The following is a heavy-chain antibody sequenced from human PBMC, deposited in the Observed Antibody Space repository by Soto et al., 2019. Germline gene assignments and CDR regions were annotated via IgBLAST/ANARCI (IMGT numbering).Heavy chain of an antibody. Sequence: SETLSLTCTVSGGSISSGGYYWSWIRQHPGKGLEWIGYIYYSGSTYYNPSLKSRVTISVDTSKNQFSLKLSSVTAADTAVYYCARDLYIRGCSGGSCLTTWGQGILVTVSS. CDR3: ARDLYIRGCSGGSCLTT. J-gene: IGHJ5*02. CDR2: IYYSGST. D-gene: IGHD2-15*01. V-gene: IGHV4-31*03. CDR1: GGSISSGGYY.